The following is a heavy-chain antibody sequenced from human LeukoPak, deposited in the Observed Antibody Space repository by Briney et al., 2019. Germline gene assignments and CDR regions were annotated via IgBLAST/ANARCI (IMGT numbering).Heavy chain of an antibody. CDR2: ISNSGGST. D-gene: IGHD1-26*01. CDR3: AREIRGYSYFDY. V-gene: IGHV3-23*01. Sequence: GGSLRLSCAASGFTFSSYAMSWVRQAPGKGLEWVSTISNSGGSTYYADSVKGRLTISRDNAKNSLYLQMNSLRAEDTAVYYCAREIRGYSYFDYWGQGTLVTVSS. CDR1: GFTFSSYA. J-gene: IGHJ4*02.